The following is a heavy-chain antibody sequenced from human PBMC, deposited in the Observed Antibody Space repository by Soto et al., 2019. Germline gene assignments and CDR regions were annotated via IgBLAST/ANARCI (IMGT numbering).Heavy chain of an antibody. D-gene: IGHD2-21*02. J-gene: IGHJ6*02. Sequence: GASVKVSCKASGYTFTSYGISWVRQAPGQGLDWMGWISAYNGNTNYAQKLQGRVTMTTDTSTSTAYMELSSLRSEDTAVYYCASSHCGGDCYSYYYYCMDVWGQGTTVTVSS. CDR2: ISAYNGNT. V-gene: IGHV1-18*01. CDR3: ASSHCGGDCYSYYYYCMDV. CDR1: GYTFTSYG.